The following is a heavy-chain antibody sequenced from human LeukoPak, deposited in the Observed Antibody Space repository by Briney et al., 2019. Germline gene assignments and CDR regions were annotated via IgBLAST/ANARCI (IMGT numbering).Heavy chain of an antibody. CDR1: GFTFSSYA. D-gene: IGHD1-1*01. CDR2: IGGSGGST. J-gene: IGHJ3*02. V-gene: IGHV3-23*01. CDR3: AKSGPEEFGLKRNAFDI. Sequence: GGSLRLSCAASGFTFSSYAMSWVRQAPGKGLEWVSGIGGSGGSTYYADSVKGRFTISRDNRKNMLYLQINSLRAEDTAVYYCAKSGPEEFGLKRNAFDIWGQGTMVTVSS.